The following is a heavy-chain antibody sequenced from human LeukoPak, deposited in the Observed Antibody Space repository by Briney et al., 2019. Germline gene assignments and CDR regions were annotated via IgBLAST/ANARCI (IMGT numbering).Heavy chain of an antibody. D-gene: IGHD2-8*01. CDR3: AKDLVVLMVYAMTSFDY. Sequence: GGPLNPSFAAPGLTFSGFALTWAGRAQGRGLGWVSVISGSGGSTYYADSVKGRFTISRDNSKNTLYLQMNSLRAEDTAVYYCAKDLVVLMVYAMTSFDYWGQGTLVTVSS. CDR1: GLTFSGFA. J-gene: IGHJ4*02. V-gene: IGHV3-23*01. CDR2: ISGSGGST.